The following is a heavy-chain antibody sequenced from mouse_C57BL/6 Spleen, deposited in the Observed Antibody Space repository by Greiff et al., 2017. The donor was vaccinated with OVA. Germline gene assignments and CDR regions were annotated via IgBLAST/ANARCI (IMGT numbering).Heavy chain of an antibody. CDR1: GFTFSDFY. CDR2: SRNKANDYTT. CDR3: ARDAEGNYGYFDV. J-gene: IGHJ1*03. Sequence: EVKVVDSGGGLVQSGRSLRLSCATSGFTFSDFYMEWVRQAPGKGLEWIAASRNKANDYTTEYSASVKGRFIVSRDTSQSILYLQMNALRAEDTAIYYCARDAEGNYGYFDVWGTGTTVTVSS. D-gene: IGHD2-1*01. V-gene: IGHV7-1*01.